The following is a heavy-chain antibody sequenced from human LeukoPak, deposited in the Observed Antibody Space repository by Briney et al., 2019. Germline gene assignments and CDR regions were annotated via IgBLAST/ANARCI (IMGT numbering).Heavy chain of an antibody. Sequence: SGGSLRLSCIASGFTFSSYAMGWVRQAPGKGLVWVSRINSDGSGTNYADSVKGRFTISRDNSNNTLYLQMKSLRAEDMAVYYCAREVGSGNSDRYFDYWGQGTLVTVSS. CDR2: INSDGSGT. CDR1: GFTFSSYA. V-gene: IGHV3-74*01. D-gene: IGHD3-10*01. CDR3: AREVGSGNSDRYFDY. J-gene: IGHJ4*02.